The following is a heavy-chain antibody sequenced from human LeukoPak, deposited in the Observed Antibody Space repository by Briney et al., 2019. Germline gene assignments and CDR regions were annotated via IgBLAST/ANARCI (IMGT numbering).Heavy chain of an antibody. D-gene: IGHD6-19*01. Sequence: GGSLRLSCAASGFTFSTYTMNWFRQAPGKGLEWVASISSSGNAINYADSVRGRFTISRDNSKNTLYLQMNSLRAEDTAVYYCAKDSRYSGGWFKSYYFDYWGQGTLVTVSS. CDR2: ISSSGNAI. J-gene: IGHJ4*02. CDR3: AKDSRYSGGWFKSYYFDY. CDR1: GFTFSTYT. V-gene: IGHV3-21*04.